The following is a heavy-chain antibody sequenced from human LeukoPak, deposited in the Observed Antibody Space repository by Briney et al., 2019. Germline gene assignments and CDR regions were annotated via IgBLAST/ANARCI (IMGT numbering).Heavy chain of an antibody. CDR1: GFTFSSYS. J-gene: IGHJ4*02. Sequence: HPGGSLRLSCAASGFTFSSYSMSWVRQAAGKGLEWVSGISGSGGSTFHADSVKGRFTISRDNSKNTLYLQMDSLRVEDTAVYYCARAPGGSYGYFDYWGQGTLVTVSS. CDR2: ISGSGGST. CDR3: ARAPGGSYGYFDY. D-gene: IGHD1-26*01. V-gene: IGHV3-23*01.